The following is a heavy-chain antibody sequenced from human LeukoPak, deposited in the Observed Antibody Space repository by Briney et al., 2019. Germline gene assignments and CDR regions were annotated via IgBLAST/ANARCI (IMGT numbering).Heavy chain of an antibody. CDR2: IGTSTSNI. CDR3: ARTWRDGYNY. J-gene: IGHJ4*02. V-gene: IGHV3-48*02. D-gene: IGHD5-24*01. Sequence: GGSLRLSCAASGFSFGSQAMNWVRQAPGKGLEWVSYIGTSTSNIYYADSVKGRFTISRDNAKNSLYLQMNSLRDEDTAVYYCARTWRDGYNYWGQGTLVTVSS. CDR1: GFSFGSQA.